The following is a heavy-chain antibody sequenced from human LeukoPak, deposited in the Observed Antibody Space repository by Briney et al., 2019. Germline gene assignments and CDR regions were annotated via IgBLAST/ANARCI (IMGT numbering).Heavy chain of an antibody. CDR3: ARGPLSAATFRIWENAEYYFDY. V-gene: IGHV3-13*01. CDR1: GFTFSSYD. Sequence: GGSLRLSCAASGFTFSSYDMHWVRQATGKGLEWVSAIGTAGDTYYPGSVKGRFTISRENAKNSLYLQMNSLRAGDTAVYYCARGPLSAATFRIWENAEYYFDYWAREPWSPSPQ. CDR2: IGTAGDT. J-gene: IGHJ4*02. D-gene: IGHD2-15*01.